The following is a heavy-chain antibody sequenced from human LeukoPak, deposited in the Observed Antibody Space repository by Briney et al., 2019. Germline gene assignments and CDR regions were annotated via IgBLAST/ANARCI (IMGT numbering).Heavy chain of an antibody. D-gene: IGHD3-10*01. CDR1: GDSVSSNSAA. CDR2: TYYRSKWYN. Sequence: SQTLSLTCAISGDSVSSNSAAWNWIRRSPSRGLEWLGRTYYRSKWYNDYAVSVKSRITINPDTSKNQFSLQLNSVTPEDTAVYYCEREGSDKGYDFDSWGKGTLVTVSS. J-gene: IGHJ4*02. V-gene: IGHV6-1*01. CDR3: EREGSDKGYDFDS.